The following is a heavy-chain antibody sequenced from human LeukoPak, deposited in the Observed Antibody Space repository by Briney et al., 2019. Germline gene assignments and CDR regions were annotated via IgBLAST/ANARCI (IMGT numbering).Heavy chain of an antibody. D-gene: IGHD1-26*01. CDR3: ARDVGDGEYFFDF. CDR1: GFSFDSYA. CDR2: ITSGSTTL. V-gene: IGHV3-48*04. J-gene: IGHJ4*02. Sequence: GGSLRLSCTASGFSFDSYAMGWVRQAPGKGLEWISSITSGSTTLYYGDSVRGRFTVSRDNAKSSLYLQMNSLRVGDTAVYYCARDVGDGEYFFDFWGQGTLVSVSS.